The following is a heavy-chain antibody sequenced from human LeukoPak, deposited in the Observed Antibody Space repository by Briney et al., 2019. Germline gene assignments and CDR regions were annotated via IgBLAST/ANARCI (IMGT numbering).Heavy chain of an antibody. J-gene: IGHJ3*02. D-gene: IGHD4-23*01. CDR2: TLYRSKWYN. Sequence: SQTHSLTCAISGDSVSSNSAAWKWIRQSPSGGLEWLGWTLYRSKWYNDYAVSVKSRITINPDTSKNHFSLQLNSVTPEDTAGYYCARVDYGGNSGYDAFDIWGQGTMVTDSS. CDR3: ARVDYGGNSGYDAFDI. V-gene: IGHV6-1*01. CDR1: GDSVSSNSAA.